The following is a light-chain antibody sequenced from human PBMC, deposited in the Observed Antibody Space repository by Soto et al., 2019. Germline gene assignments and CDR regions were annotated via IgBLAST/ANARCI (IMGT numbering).Light chain of an antibody. V-gene: IGKV3-15*01. Sequence: IVLTQSPRPLSLSPATRATVSCRVGRPISGSCLAWYQQKPGKAPRLLIYGASTRATGIPARFSGSGSGTEFTLTISSLQSEDFALYYSQQYNNFRWTFGQGTKVDIK. CDR1: RPISGSC. CDR2: GAS. J-gene: IGKJ1*01. CDR3: QQYNNFRWT.